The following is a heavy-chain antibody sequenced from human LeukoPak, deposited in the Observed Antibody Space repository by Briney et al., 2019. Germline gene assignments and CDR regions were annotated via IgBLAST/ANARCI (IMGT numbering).Heavy chain of an antibody. CDR1: GGSISNNY. J-gene: IGHJ5*02. V-gene: IGHV4-4*07. CDR3: ARDRGFSSGHGGWFDP. D-gene: IGHD6-19*01. Sequence: PSETLSLTCTVSGGSISNNYWTWIRQPAGKGLEYIGRIYNSGSTHYNPSLKSRVTMSVDTSKNQFSLKLTSVTVADTALYYCARDRGFSSGHGGWFDPWGQGTLVTVSS. CDR2: IYNSGST.